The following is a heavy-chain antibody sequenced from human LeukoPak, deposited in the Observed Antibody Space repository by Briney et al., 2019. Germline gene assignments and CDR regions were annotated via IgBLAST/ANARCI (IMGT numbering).Heavy chain of an antibody. V-gene: IGHV4-59*12. CDR2: LYYIGST. CDR1: GGSISSYH. CDR3: TRGETGRDSSGYFVY. D-gene: IGHD3-22*01. J-gene: IGHJ4*02. Sequence: SGTLSLTRTVSGGSISSYHWSWIRQPPGKGLEWIGYLYYIGSTNYNPPPPSRVTMSIDTPKNQFSLKLSSVTAADTAVYYCTRGETGRDSSGYFVYWGQGTLVTVSS.